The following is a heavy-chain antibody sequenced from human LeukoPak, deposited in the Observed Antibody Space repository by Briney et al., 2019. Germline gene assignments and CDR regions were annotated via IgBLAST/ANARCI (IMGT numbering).Heavy chain of an antibody. J-gene: IGHJ4*02. V-gene: IGHV3-74*01. CDR2: INSGGTVT. CDR1: GFTFSDFW. Sequence: GGSLRLSCAASGFTFSDFWMHWVRQAPGKGLVWVSRINSGGTVTNYADSVKGRLTISRDNAKNTLYLQMNSLRAEDTAVYYCARWRYYDSSGYYYYFDYWGQGTLVTVSS. D-gene: IGHD3-22*01. CDR3: ARWRYYDSSGYYYYFDY.